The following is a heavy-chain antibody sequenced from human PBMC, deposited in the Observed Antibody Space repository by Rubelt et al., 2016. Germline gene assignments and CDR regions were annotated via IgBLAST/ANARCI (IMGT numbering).Heavy chain of an antibody. Sequence: QVQLQQWGAGLLKPSETLSLTCAVYGGSFSGYYWSWIRQPPGKGLEWIGEINHSGSTNYNPSLKSRVTKSGDTTKNRVSLKRSSGTAADTAVYYCARGLARAAAAPRRLWFDPWGQGTLVTVSS. CDR2: INHSGST. V-gene: IGHV4-34*01. CDR1: GGSFSGYY. J-gene: IGHJ5*02. D-gene: IGHD6-13*01. CDR3: ARGLARAAAAPRRLWFDP.